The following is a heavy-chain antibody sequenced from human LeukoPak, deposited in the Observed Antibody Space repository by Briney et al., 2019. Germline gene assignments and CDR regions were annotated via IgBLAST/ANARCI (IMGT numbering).Heavy chain of an antibody. V-gene: IGHV3-23*01. Sequence: GGSLRLSCAASGFTFSSYAMTWVRQAPGKGLEWVSAISGSGGSTYYADSVKGRFTISRDNSKKTLYLQMNRLRAEDTDVYYCAKAVRHCANGVCYSAYFYYSGMDVWGQGTKVTVSS. D-gene: IGHD2-8*01. CDR2: ISGSGGST. CDR1: GFTFSSYA. J-gene: IGHJ6*02. CDR3: AKAVRHCANGVCYSAYFYYSGMDV.